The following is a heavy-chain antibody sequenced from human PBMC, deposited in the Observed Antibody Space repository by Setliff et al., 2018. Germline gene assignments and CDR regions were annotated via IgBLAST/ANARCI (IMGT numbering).Heavy chain of an antibody. V-gene: IGHV4-34*01. CDR3: ARASSGWYSAYYYYMDV. CDR1: GGSFSDYY. CDR2: INHSAST. J-gene: IGHJ6*03. Sequence: SETLSLTCAASGGSFSDYYWTWIRQPPGKGLEWIGEINHSASTNYNPSLKSRVTISLDTSKNQFPLNLTSVTAADTAVYYCARASSGWYSAYYYYMDVWGKGTTVTVSS. D-gene: IGHD6-19*01.